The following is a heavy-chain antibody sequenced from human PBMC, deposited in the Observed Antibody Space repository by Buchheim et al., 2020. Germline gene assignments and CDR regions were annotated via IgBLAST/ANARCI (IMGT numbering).Heavy chain of an antibody. CDR3: AKTYIYYYMDV. V-gene: IGHV3-30*18. CDR2: ISYDGSNK. CDR1: GFTFSSYG. D-gene: IGHD1-1*01. Sequence: QVQLVESGGGVVQPGRSLRLSCAASGFTFSSYGMHWVRQAPGKGLEWVAVISYDGSNKYYADSVKGRFTIFRDNSKNTLSLQMNSLRAEDTAVYYCAKTYIYYYMDVWGKGTT. J-gene: IGHJ6*03.